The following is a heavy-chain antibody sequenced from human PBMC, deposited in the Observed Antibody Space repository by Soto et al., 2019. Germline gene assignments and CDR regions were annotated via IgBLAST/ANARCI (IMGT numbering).Heavy chain of an antibody. V-gene: IGHV5-51*01. CDR2: IYPGDSDT. D-gene: IGHD6-6*01. CDR3: ASSASIAARLPDY. Sequence: LGESLKISCKGSGYSFTSYWIGWVRQMPGKGLEWMGIIYPGDSDTRYSPSFQGQVTISADKSISTAYLQWSSLKASDTAMYYCASSASIAARLPDYWGQGTLVTVSS. CDR1: GYSFTSYW. J-gene: IGHJ4*02.